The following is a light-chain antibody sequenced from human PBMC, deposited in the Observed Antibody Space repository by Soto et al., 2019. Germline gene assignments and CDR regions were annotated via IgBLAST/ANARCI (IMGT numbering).Light chain of an antibody. CDR2: EAS. V-gene: IGKV1-5*03. Sequence: DIQMTQSTATLSASVGDRVTITFWVRQSISSWLAWYRQKPGKAPKLRIYEASSLESGVPSRFSGSGSGTEFTLTISSLLPEDSATYYCQQYQRYSTFGQGTKVDI. CDR1: QSISSW. CDR3: QQYQRYST. J-gene: IGKJ1*01.